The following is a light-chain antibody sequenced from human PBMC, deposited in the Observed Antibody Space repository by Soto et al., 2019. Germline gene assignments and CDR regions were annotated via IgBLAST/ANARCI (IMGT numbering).Light chain of an antibody. CDR1: SRDVGGYDY. CDR2: EVT. CDR3: SSHTSGNTRV. V-gene: IGLV2-14*01. J-gene: IGLJ1*01. Sequence: ALKRAASGSSVPLQGSRITRNGTSRDVGGYDYVSWYQQHPDKAPKLMIYEVTKRPSRVSNRFSGSKSGNTASLTISGLQPEDEADYYCSSHTSGNTRVFGSGTKVTVL.